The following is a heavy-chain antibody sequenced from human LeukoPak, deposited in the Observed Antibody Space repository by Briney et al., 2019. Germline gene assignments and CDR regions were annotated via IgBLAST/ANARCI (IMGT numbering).Heavy chain of an antibody. D-gene: IGHD3-9*01. Sequence: KSSETLSLTCAVYGGSFSGYYWSWIRQPPGKGLEWIGEINHSGSTNYNPSLKSRVTISVDTSKNQFSLKLSSVTAADTAVYYCASGGLRYFDWLSPGRAFDIWGQGTMVTVSS. CDR1: GGSFSGYY. CDR2: INHSGST. J-gene: IGHJ3*02. CDR3: ASGGLRYFDWLSPGRAFDI. V-gene: IGHV4-34*01.